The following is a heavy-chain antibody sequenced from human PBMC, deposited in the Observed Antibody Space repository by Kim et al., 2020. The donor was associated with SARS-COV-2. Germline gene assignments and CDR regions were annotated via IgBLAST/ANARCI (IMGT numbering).Heavy chain of an antibody. CDR2: IYYSGTT. Sequence: SETLSLTCSVSGDSITSFYWSWIRQPPGKGLEWIGYIYYSGTTNYNPSLKSRVTISADTSKNQLSLELTTVTAADTAVYYCARLGSYFGDWGQGTLVTVS. CDR1: GDSITSFY. V-gene: IGHV4-59*08. D-gene: IGHD1-26*01. J-gene: IGHJ4*02. CDR3: ARLGSYFGD.